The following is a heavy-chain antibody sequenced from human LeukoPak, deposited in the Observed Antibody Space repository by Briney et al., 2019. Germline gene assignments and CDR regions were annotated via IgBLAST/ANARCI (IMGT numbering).Heavy chain of an antibody. D-gene: IGHD6-13*01. Sequence: LGGSLQISGQGSGCSFTSYWIGWVRRLPGKGLEGMGITYPGDSDTTYSPSFQGQVTISADKSISTAYLQWSSLKASDTAMYYCARLRQQLIRGYYYYGMDVWGQGTTVTVSS. V-gene: IGHV5-51*01. CDR2: TYPGDSDT. CDR3: ARLRQQLIRGYYYYGMDV. J-gene: IGHJ6*02. CDR1: GCSFTSYW.